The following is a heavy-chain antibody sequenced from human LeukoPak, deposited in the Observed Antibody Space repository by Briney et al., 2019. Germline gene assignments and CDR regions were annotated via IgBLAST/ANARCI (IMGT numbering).Heavy chain of an antibody. CDR3: ARDQSDSGHFDY. J-gene: IGHJ4*02. V-gene: IGHV4-59*01. Sequence: SETLSLTCTVSGGSISDYYWSWIRQPPGKGLEWIGYIYYSGSTNYNPSLKSRVTISVDTSKNQFSLKLSSVTAADTAVYYCARDQSDSGHFDYWGQGTLVTVSS. CDR1: GGSISDYY. CDR2: IYYSGST. D-gene: IGHD3-22*01.